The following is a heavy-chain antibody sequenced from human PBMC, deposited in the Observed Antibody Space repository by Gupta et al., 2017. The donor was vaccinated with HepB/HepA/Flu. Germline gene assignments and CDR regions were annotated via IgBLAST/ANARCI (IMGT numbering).Heavy chain of an antibody. CDR2: ISGSGSTI. V-gene: IGHV3-48*03. J-gene: IGHJ6*02. CDR1: SSYE. CDR3: ARAAGGDYYYGMDV. D-gene: IGHD1-26*01. Sequence: SSYEMNWVRQAPGKGLEWVSYISGSGSTIYYADSVKGRFTISRDNAKNSLYLQMNSLRAEDTAVYYCARAAGGDYYYGMDVWGQGTTVTVSS.